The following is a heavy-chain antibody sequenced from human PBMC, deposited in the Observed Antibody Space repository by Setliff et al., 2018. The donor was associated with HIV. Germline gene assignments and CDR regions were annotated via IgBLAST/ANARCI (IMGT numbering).Heavy chain of an antibody. CDR2: INHSGRT. CDR3: ARRGIAAAGSDS. J-gene: IGHJ4*02. CDR1: GGSFSGYY. D-gene: IGHD6-13*01. V-gene: IGHV4-34*01. Sequence: SETLSLTCAVYGGSFSGYYWSWIRQPAGKGLEWIGEINHSGRTNYNPSLKSRVIISVDTSKNQLSLKLNSVTAADTAVYYCARRGIAAAGSDSWGQGTLVTVSS.